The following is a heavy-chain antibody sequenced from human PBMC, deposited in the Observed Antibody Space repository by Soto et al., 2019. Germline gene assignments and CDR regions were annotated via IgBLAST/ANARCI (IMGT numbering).Heavy chain of an antibody. Sequence: QVQLQESGPGLVKPSQTLSLTCTVSGGSISSGGYYWSWIRQHPGKGLEWIGYIYYSGNTYYNPYLKRRVTISVDTSKNQFSLKLSSVTAADTAVYYCAREPARPGYSSSWYNYYYYGMDVWGQGTTVTVSS. D-gene: IGHD6-13*01. V-gene: IGHV4-31*03. CDR2: IYYSGNT. J-gene: IGHJ6*02. CDR1: GGSISSGGYY. CDR3: AREPARPGYSSSWYNYYYYGMDV.